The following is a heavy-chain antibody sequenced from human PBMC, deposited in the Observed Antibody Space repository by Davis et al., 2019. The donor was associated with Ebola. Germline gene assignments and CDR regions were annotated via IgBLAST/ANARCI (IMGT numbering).Heavy chain of an antibody. CDR3: ARDFWFRRLDY. CDR1: GFTFSSYA. V-gene: IGHV3-64*01. J-gene: IGHJ4*02. D-gene: IGHD3-3*01. Sequence: GESLKISCAASGFTFSSYAMHWVRQAPGKGLEYVSAISSNGGSTYYANSVKGRFTISRDNSKNTLYLQMGSLRAEDMAVYYCARDFWFRRLDYWGQGTLVTVSS. CDR2: ISSNGGST.